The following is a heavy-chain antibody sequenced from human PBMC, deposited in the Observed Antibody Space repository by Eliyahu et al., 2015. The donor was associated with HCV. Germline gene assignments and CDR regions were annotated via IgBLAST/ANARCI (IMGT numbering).Heavy chain of an antibody. D-gene: IGHD3-3*01. V-gene: IGHV3-21*01. Sequence: EVQLVESGGGLVKPGGSLRLSCAASGFTFSSXSXIWVRQAPGKGLEWVSSISSSSSYIYYADSVKGRFTISRDNAKNSLYLQMNSLRAEDTAVYYCATSRFLEWLLYRVEWFDPWGQGTLVTVSS. CDR2: ISSSSSYI. J-gene: IGHJ5*02. CDR3: ATSRFLEWLLYRVEWFDP. CDR1: GFTFSSXS.